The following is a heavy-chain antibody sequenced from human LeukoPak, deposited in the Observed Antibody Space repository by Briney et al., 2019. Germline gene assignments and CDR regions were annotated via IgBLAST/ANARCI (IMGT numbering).Heavy chain of an antibody. D-gene: IGHD4-17*01. CDR3: ARYGDPYYYYYMDV. CDR1: GFTFSRYE. CDR2: ISWNSGSI. J-gene: IGHJ6*03. Sequence: GGSLRLSCAASGFTFSRYEMNWVRQAPGKGLEWVSGISWNSGSIGYADSVKGRFTISRDNAKNSLYLQMNSLRAEDTAVYYCARYGDPYYYYYMDVWGKGTTVTVSS. V-gene: IGHV3-48*03.